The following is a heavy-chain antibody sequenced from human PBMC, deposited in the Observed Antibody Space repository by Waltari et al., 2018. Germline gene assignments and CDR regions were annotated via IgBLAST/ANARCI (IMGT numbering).Heavy chain of an antibody. CDR2: IKQDGSEK. J-gene: IGHJ6*02. CDR3: ARGPQTYCTGGVCHLYYYYGMDV. CDR1: GFTFSSYW. Sequence: EVQLVESGGGLVQPGGSLRLSCAASGFTFSSYWMSWVRQAPGKGLEWVANIKQDGSEKYYVDAVKGRFTISRDNAKNSLYLQMNSLRAEDTAVYYCARGPQTYCTGGVCHLYYYYGMDVWGQGTTVTVSS. V-gene: IGHV3-7*01. D-gene: IGHD2-8*02.